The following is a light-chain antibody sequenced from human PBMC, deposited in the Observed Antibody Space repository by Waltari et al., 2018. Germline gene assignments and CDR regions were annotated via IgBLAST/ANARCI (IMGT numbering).Light chain of an antibody. V-gene: IGKV1-33*01. J-gene: IGKJ4*01. CDR1: QDLSNF. Sequence: DIQMTQSPSSLSASVGDRDPITCQASQDLSNFLNWYQHKPGKPPKLLIYDPSILQTGVPSRFRGRGSGSDFTLTISSLEPEDFATYYCQPHDRPPLTFGGGTRVEIK. CDR2: DPS. CDR3: QPHDRPPLT.